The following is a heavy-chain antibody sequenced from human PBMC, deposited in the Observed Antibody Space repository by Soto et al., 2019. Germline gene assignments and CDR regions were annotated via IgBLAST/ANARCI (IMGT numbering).Heavy chain of an antibody. CDR2: ISYDGSNK. CDR3: ARDKNGKGGFDY. CDR1: GFTFSSYA. V-gene: IGHV3-30-3*01. Sequence: QVQLVESGGGVVQPGRSLRLSCAASGFTFSSYAMHWVRQAPGKGLEWAAVISYDGSNKYYADSVKGRFTISRDNSKNTLYLQMNSLRAEDTAVYYCARDKNGKGGFDYWGQGTLVTVSS. J-gene: IGHJ4*02. D-gene: IGHD1-26*01.